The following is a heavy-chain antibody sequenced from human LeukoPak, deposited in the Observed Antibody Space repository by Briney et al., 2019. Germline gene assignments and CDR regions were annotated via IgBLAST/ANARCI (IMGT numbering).Heavy chain of an antibody. CDR2: VDHTGST. CDR3: ARDKLIYAYYYGSGSYLYNWFDP. V-gene: IGHV4-59*12. Sequence: WETLSLTCTVSDDSITMYYWTWIRQPPGKGLELIGYVDHTGSTNYNPSLKSRVTISVDTSKNQFSLKLSSVTAADTAVYYCARDKLIYAYYYGSGSYLYNWFDPWGQGTLVTVSS. J-gene: IGHJ5*02. CDR1: DDSITMYY. D-gene: IGHD3-10*01.